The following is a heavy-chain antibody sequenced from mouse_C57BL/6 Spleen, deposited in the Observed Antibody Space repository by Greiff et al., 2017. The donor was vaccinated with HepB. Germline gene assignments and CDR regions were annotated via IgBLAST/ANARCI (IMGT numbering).Heavy chain of an antibody. V-gene: IGHV2-5*01. CDR1: GFSFNSYG. CDR3: ANNPFAY. Sequence: VKRVESGPGLVQPPQHLSITCTVSGFSFNSYGVHWVRQSPGKGLEWLGVIWRGGSTDYNAAFMSRLSITKDNSKGQVFFKMNSLQADDTAMYYCANNPFAYWGQGTFVAFS. CDR2: IWRGGST. J-gene: IGHJ3*01.